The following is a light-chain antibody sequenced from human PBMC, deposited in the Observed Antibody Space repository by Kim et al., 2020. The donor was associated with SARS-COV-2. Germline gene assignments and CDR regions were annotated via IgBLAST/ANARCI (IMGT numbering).Light chain of an antibody. CDR3: QQTDTFPLT. V-gene: IGKV1-12*01. J-gene: IGKJ4*01. Sequence: ASVGDRVTITSRASQGISSWLAWYQQKPGEAPILLIYGASSLQRGVPSRFSGSGSGTDFTLTISSLQPEDSAAYYCQQTDTFPLTFGGGTKVDIK. CDR1: QGISSW. CDR2: GAS.